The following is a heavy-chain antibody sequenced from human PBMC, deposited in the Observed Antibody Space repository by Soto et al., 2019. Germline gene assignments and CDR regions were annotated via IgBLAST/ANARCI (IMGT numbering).Heavy chain of an antibody. D-gene: IGHD2-8*01. J-gene: IGHJ3*02. CDR1: GGSFSGYY. CDR3: ARGSFGYCTNGVCYDAFDI. Sequence: SETLSLTCAVYGGSFSGYYWSWIRQPPGKGLEWIGEINHSGSTNYNPSLKSRVTISVDTSKNQFSLKLSSVTAADTAVYYCARGSFGYCTNGVCYDAFDIWGHGTMVTVSS. V-gene: IGHV4-34*01. CDR2: INHSGST.